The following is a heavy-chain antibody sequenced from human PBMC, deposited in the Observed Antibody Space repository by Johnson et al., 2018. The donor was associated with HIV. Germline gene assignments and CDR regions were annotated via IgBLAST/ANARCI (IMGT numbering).Heavy chain of an antibody. D-gene: IGHD6-6*01. CDR2: IKSKTDGGTT. V-gene: IGHV3-15*01. CDR3: AKRMGQLVQLDAFDI. J-gene: IGHJ3*02. CDR1: GFTFSNAW. Sequence: VQLVESGGGLVKPGGSLRLSCAASGFTFSNAWMSWVRQAPGKGLEWVGRIKSKTDGGTTYYADSVKGRFTISRDNSKNTLYLQMNSLRAEDTAVYYCAKRMGQLVQLDAFDIWGQGTMVTVSS.